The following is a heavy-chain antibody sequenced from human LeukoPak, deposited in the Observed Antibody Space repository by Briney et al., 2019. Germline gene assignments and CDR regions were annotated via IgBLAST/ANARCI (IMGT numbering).Heavy chain of an antibody. V-gene: IGHV3-23*01. Sequence: GGSLRLSCAASGFTFSSYAMSWVRQAPGKGLEWVSAISGSGGSTHYADSVKGRFTISRDNSKNTLYLQMNSLRAEDTAVYYCAKDRGVVPAAIYFDYWGQGTLVTVSS. J-gene: IGHJ4*02. CDR1: GFTFSSYA. CDR3: AKDRGVVPAAIYFDY. D-gene: IGHD2-2*01. CDR2: ISGSGGST.